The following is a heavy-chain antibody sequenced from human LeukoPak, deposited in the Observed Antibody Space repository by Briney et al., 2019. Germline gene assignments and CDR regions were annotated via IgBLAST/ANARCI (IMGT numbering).Heavy chain of an antibody. J-gene: IGHJ6*02. CDR3: AKDTEGYTYGYYYYGIDV. D-gene: IGHD5-18*01. CDR1: GLPFDDYP. Sequence: AGGPLSLFCAASGLPFDDYPVHWARQAPGGGLEWVFFISGDIGSTYYAEYVEGRVTSCRNNSKNSLYLQMNSLINDDTALYYCAKDTEGYTYGYYYYGIDVWGQGTTVTVSS. CDR2: ISGDIGST. V-gene: IGHV3-43*02.